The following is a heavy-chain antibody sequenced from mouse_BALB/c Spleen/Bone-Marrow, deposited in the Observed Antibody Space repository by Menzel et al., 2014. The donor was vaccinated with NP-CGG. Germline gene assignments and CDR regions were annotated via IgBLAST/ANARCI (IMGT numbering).Heavy chain of an antibody. CDR2: IDPANGNA. V-gene: IGHV14-3*02. D-gene: IGHD2-14*01. Sequence: VQLQQSGAELVKPGASVKLSCTASGFNIKDTYMHWVKPRPEQGLEWIGRIDPANGNAKYDPKFQGKATITADTSSNTAYLQLSSLTSEDTAVYYCARYRLGAYLDFWGQGTTLTVSS. CDR3: ARYRLGAYLDF. J-gene: IGHJ2*01. CDR1: GFNIKDTY.